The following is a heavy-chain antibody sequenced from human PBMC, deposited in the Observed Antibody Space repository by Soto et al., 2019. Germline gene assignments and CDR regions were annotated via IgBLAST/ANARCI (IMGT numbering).Heavy chain of an antibody. V-gene: IGHV3-21*01. CDR1: GFTFSSHS. CDR3: ARTPVTIFGVVINTHYFDY. Sequence: EVQLVESGGGLVKPGGSLRLSCAASGFTFSSHSMNWVRQAPGKGLEWVSSISSSSSYIYYADSVKGRFTISRDNAKNSLYLQMNSMRAEDTAVYYCARTPVTIFGVVINTHYFDYWGQGTLVTVSS. J-gene: IGHJ4*02. D-gene: IGHD3-3*01. CDR2: ISSSSSYI.